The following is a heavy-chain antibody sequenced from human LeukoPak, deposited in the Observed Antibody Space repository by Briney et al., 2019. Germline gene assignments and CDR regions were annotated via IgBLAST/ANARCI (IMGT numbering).Heavy chain of an antibody. J-gene: IGHJ4*02. CDR3: ARAFSDFWSGPDY. CDR1: GYTLIGYY. V-gene: IGHV1-2*02. Sequence: ASVTVSCKASGYTLIGYYMFWVRQAPGQGTEWMGWINPKTGGTNYAQMFQGRVTMTRDTSISTAYMELSRLTSDDTAVYYCARAFSDFWSGPDYWGQGTQVTVSS. D-gene: IGHD3-3*01. CDR2: INPKTGGT.